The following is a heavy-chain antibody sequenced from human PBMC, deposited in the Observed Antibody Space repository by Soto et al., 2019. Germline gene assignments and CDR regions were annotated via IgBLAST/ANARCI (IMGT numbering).Heavy chain of an antibody. Sequence: SETLALTHAVSCSSLSTAYYWSWIRQSPGKALDWIGNMYHSRSPCYKPSLKNRVTISADTARNQFSMKLTSLTAADTAMYYWLRVGCYDDTNRYFDDEGQGPLITVSS. CDR3: LRVGCYDDTNRYFDD. CDR2: MYHSRSP. J-gene: IGHJ4*02. D-gene: IGHD3-22*01. V-gene: IGHV4-38-2*01. CDR1: CSSLSTAYY.